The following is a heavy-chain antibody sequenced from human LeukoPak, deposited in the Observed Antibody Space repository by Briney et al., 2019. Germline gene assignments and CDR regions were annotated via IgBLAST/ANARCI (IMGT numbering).Heavy chain of an antibody. Sequence: GGSLRLSCAASGFTFSSYTMNWVRQAPGKGLEWVSSMSSSSSYIYYADSVKGRFTISRDNAKNSLYLQMNSLRVEDTAVYYCARAARYFGFRPGDLNEDKHPFDYWGQGTLVTVSS. CDR1: GFTFSSYT. V-gene: IGHV3-21*04. J-gene: IGHJ4*02. CDR3: ARAARYFGFRPGDLNEDKHPFDY. CDR2: MSSSSSYI. D-gene: IGHD3-9*01.